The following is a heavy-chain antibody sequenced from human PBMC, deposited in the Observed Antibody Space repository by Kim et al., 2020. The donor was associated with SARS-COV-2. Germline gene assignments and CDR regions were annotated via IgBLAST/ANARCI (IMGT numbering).Heavy chain of an antibody. D-gene: IGHD6-19*01. CDR1: GFTFGDYA. CDR2: IRSKAYGGTT. Sequence: GGSLRLSCTASGFTFGDYAMSWVRQAPGKGLEWVGFIRSKAYGGTTEYAASVKGRFTISRDDSKSIAYLQMNSLKTEDTAVYYCTRDLPEYSSGWYVGYYYYGMDVWGQGTPVTVSS. CDR3: TRDLPEYSSGWYVGYYYYGMDV. V-gene: IGHV3-49*04. J-gene: IGHJ6*02.